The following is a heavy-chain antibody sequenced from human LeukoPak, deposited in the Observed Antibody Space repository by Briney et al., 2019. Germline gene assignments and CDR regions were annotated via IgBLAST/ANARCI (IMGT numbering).Heavy chain of an antibody. CDR2: IYYSGST. J-gene: IGHJ6*03. Sequence: PSETLSLTCTVSGGSISSYYWSWIRQPPGKGLEWIGYIYYSGSTNYNPSLKSRVTISVDTSKNQFSLKLSSVTAADTAVYYCARVKRIVPSLDYYYYMDVWGKGTTVIVSS. CDR3: ARVKRIVPSLDYYYYMDV. D-gene: IGHD1-26*01. CDR1: GGSISSYY. V-gene: IGHV4-59*12.